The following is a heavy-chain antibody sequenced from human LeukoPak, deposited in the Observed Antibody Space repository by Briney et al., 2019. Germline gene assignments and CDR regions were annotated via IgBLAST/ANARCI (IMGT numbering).Heavy chain of an antibody. CDR1: GFTFSSYV. CDR2: ISSSGTYI. D-gene: IGHD1-26*01. CDR3: ARDFRYSGSYHHWFDP. J-gene: IGHJ5*02. V-gene: IGHV3-21*01. Sequence: GGSLRLSCAASGFTFSSYVMSWVRQAPGRGLEWVSSISSSGTYIYYADSVKGRFTISRDNAKNSLSLQMNSLRAEDTAVYYCARDFRYSGSYHHWFDPWGQGTLVTVSS.